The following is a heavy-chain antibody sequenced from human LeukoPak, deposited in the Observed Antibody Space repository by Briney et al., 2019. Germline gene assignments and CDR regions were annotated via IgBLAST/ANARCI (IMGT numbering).Heavy chain of an antibody. Sequence: ASVKVSCKASGYTFTGYYMHWVRQAPGQGLEWMGRINPNSGGTNYAQKFQGRVTMTRDTSISTAYMELSRLRSDDTAVYYCASAMEGYPHYMDVWGKGTTVTVSS. J-gene: IGHJ6*03. D-gene: IGHD2-15*01. CDR2: INPNSGGT. CDR1: GYTFTGYY. CDR3: ASAMEGYPHYMDV. V-gene: IGHV1-2*06.